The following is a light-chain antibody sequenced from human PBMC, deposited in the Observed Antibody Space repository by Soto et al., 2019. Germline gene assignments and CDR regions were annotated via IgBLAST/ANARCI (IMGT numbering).Light chain of an antibody. Sequence: IVVTQSPGTVSLSPGERATLSCRASQSVSSNYLAWYQQKPGQAPRFLISGASTRATGIPDRFSGSGSGTDFTLTIIRLEPEDFAVYYCQQYGSSPTTFGQGAKV. V-gene: IGKV3-20*01. CDR3: QQYGSSPTT. J-gene: IGKJ1*01. CDR1: QSVSSNY. CDR2: GAS.